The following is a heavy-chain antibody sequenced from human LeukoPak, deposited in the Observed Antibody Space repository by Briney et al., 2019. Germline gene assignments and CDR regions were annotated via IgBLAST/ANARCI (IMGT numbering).Heavy chain of an antibody. V-gene: IGHV3-73*01. CDR1: GFTFSGSA. CDR3: TGMWIQLWLSSEAFDI. Sequence: GGSLRLSCAASGFTFSGSAMHWVRQASGKGLEWVGRIRSKANSYATAYAASAKGRFTISRDDSKNMAYLQMNSLKTEDTAVYYCTGMWIQLWLSSEAFDIWGQGTMVTVSS. J-gene: IGHJ3*02. CDR2: IRSKANSYAT. D-gene: IGHD5-18*01.